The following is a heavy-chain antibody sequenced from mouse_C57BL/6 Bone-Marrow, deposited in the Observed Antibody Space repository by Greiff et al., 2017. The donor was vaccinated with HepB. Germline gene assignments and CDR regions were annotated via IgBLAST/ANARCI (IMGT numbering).Heavy chain of an antibody. V-gene: IGHV5-16*01. J-gene: IGHJ1*03. Sequence: EVHLVESEGGLVQPGSSMKLSCTASGFTFSDYYMAWVRQVPEKGLEWVANINYDGSSNYYLDSLKSRFIISRDNAKNILYLQMSSLKSEDTATYYCARAQLIFWYFDVWGTGTTVTVSS. CDR1: GFTFSDYY. CDR2: INYDGSSN. D-gene: IGHD1-3*01. CDR3: ARAQLIFWYFDV.